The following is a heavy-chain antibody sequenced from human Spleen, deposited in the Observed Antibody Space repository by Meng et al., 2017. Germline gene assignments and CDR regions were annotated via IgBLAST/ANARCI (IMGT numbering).Heavy chain of an antibody. J-gene: IGHJ4*02. V-gene: IGHV3-23*01. CDR1: GFTFSSYA. CDR3: AKRVAGDFYFDY. CDR2: ISGSGGST. D-gene: IGHD4-17*01. Sequence: LSLTCAASGFTFSSYAMSWVRQSPGMGLEWVSAISGSGGSTSFADSVKGRFTISRDNSKNTLYLQMNSLRVEDTAVYYCAKRVAGDFYFDYWGQGTLVTVSS.